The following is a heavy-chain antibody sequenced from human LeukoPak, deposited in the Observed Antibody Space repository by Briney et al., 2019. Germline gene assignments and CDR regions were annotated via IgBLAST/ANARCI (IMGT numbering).Heavy chain of an antibody. D-gene: IGHD3-10*01. CDR3: ARDRFAMVRGPHAHFQH. CDR2: ISYDGSNK. V-gene: IGHV3-30-3*01. J-gene: IGHJ1*01. Sequence: GGSLRLSCAASGFTFSSYAMHWVRQAPGKGLEWVAVISYDGSNKYYADSVKGRFTISRDNSKNTLYLQMNSLRAEDTAVYYCARDRFAMVRGPHAHFQHWGQGTLVTVSS. CDR1: GFTFSSYA.